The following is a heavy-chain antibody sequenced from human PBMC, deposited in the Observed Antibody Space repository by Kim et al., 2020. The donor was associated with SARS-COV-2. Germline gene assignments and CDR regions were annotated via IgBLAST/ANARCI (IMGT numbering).Heavy chain of an antibody. V-gene: IGHV3-9*01. CDR1: GFTFGDYA. J-gene: IGHJ6*03. CDR2: ISWNSGSI. D-gene: IGHD2-2*01. Sequence: GGSLRLSCAASGFTFGDYAMHWVRQAPGKGLEWVSGISWNSGSIGYADSVKGRFTISRDNAKNSLYLQMNSLRAEDTALYYCAKESYCSSTSCYPPNYYYYYMDVWGKGTTVTVSS. CDR3: AKESYCSSTSCYPPNYYYYYMDV.